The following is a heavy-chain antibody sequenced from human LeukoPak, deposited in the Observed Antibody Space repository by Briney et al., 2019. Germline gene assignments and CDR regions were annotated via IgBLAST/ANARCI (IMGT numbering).Heavy chain of an antibody. CDR2: IYSGGST. V-gene: IGHV3-66*01. CDR1: GFTFSSYG. J-gene: IGHJ5*02. CDR3: ARDLRVRDGYRFDP. D-gene: IGHD5-24*01. Sequence: GGSLRLSCAASGFTFSSYGMHWVRQAPGKGLEWVSVIYSGGSTYYADSVKGRFTISRDNSKNTLYLQMNSLRAEDTAVYYCARDLRVRDGYRFDPWGQGTLVTVSS.